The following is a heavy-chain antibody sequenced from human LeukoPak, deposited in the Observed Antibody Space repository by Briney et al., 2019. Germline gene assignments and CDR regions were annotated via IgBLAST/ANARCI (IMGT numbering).Heavy chain of an antibody. Sequence: GASVKVSCKASGYTFTGYYMHWVRQAPGQGLEWMGWINPNSGGTNYAQKFRGRVTMTRDTSISTAYMELSRLRSDDTAVYYCARDTSRSSTSWNWFDPWGQGTLVTVSS. D-gene: IGHD2-2*01. CDR3: ARDTSRSSTSWNWFDP. CDR1: GYTFTGYY. CDR2: INPNSGGT. V-gene: IGHV1-2*02. J-gene: IGHJ5*02.